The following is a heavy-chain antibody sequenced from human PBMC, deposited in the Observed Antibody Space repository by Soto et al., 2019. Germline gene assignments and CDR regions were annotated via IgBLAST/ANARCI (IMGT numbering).Heavy chain of an antibody. CDR2: INAGNGNT. Sequence: ASVKVSCKASGYTFTSYAMHWVRQAPGQRLEWMGWINAGNGNTKYSQKFQGRVTITRDTSASTAYMELSSLRSEDTAVYYCARDLRFLEWLTFDYGMDVWGQGTTVTVSS. D-gene: IGHD3-3*01. V-gene: IGHV1-3*01. CDR3: ARDLRFLEWLTFDYGMDV. CDR1: GYTFTSYA. J-gene: IGHJ6*02.